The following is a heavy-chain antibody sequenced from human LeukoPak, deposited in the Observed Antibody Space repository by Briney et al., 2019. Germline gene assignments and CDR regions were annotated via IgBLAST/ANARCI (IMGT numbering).Heavy chain of an antibody. CDR2: ISWNSGSI. D-gene: IGHD3-16*01. Sequence: GGSLRLSCAASGFTFDDYAMHWVRQAPGKGLEWVSGISWNSGSIGYADSVKGRFTISRDNAKNSLYLQMNSLRAEDTALYYCAKGSSWLIDYFDYWGQGTLVTVSS. CDR3: AKGSSWLIDYFDY. V-gene: IGHV3-9*01. J-gene: IGHJ4*02. CDR1: GFTFDDYA.